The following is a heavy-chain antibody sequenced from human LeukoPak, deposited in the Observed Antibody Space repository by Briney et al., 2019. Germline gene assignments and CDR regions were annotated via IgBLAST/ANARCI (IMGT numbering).Heavy chain of an antibody. D-gene: IGHD3-22*01. Sequence: SQTLSLTCTVSGGSISSVSYYWSWIRQPAGKVLQWIGRIYTTGSTNYNPSLKSRVTISVDTSKNQFSLKLSSVTAADTAVYYCARESPLMDSSGYYYLYNWFDPWGQGTLVTVSS. CDR1: GGSISSVSYY. CDR3: ARESPLMDSSGYYYLYNWFDP. CDR2: IYTTGST. V-gene: IGHV4-61*02. J-gene: IGHJ5*02.